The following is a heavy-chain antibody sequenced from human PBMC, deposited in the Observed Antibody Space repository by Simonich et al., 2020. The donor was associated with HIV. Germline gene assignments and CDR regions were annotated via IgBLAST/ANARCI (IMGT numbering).Heavy chain of an antibody. J-gene: IGHJ4*02. Sequence: EVQLVESGGGLVQPGRSLRLSCAASGFTFDDYAMHWVRQAPGKGLEWGSVFSWNRGSIGYADSVKGRFTISRDNAKNSLYLQMNSLRAEDMALYYCAKDRYSSSSGSFDYWGQGTLVTVSS. CDR1: GFTFDDYA. CDR2: FSWNRGSI. CDR3: AKDRYSSSSGSFDY. D-gene: IGHD6-6*01. V-gene: IGHV3-9*03.